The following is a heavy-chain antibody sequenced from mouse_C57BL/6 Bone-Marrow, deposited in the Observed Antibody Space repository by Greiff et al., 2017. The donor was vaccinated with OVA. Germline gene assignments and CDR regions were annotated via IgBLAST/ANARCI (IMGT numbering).Heavy chain of an antibody. CDR1: GYTFTSYW. V-gene: IGHV1-5*01. CDR3: TTNPTVVALYLFDY. Sequence: VHVKQSGTVLARPGASVKMSCKTSGYTFTSYWMHWVKQRPGQGLEWIGAIYPGNSDTSYNQKFKGKAKLTAVTSASTAYMELSSLTNEDSAVYYCTTNPTVVALYLFDYWGQGTTLTVSS. D-gene: IGHD1-1*01. CDR2: IYPGNSDT. J-gene: IGHJ2*01.